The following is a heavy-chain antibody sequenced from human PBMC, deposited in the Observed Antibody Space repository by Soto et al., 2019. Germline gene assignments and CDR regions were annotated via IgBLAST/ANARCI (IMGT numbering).Heavy chain of an antibody. Sequence: ASVKVSCKASGYTFTSYGISWVRQAPGQGLEWMGWISAYNGNTNYAQKLQGRVTMTTDTSTSTAYMELSSLRSEDTAVYYCARGRIVGATYYYYYGMDVWGQGTTVIVSS. V-gene: IGHV1-18*01. J-gene: IGHJ6*02. CDR1: GYTFTSYG. D-gene: IGHD1-26*01. CDR2: ISAYNGNT. CDR3: ARGRIVGATYYYYYGMDV.